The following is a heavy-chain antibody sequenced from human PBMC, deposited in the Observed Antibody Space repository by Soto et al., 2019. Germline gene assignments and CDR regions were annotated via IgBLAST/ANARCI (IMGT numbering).Heavy chain of an antibody. CDR1: GESISSSSYY. J-gene: IGHJ4*02. D-gene: IGHD2-21*02. CDR3: ARQRTTVVTQAYFDH. Sequence: SETLCITCLVSGESISSSSYYWGWIRQPPGKGLEWSGSIYYSGRTYYNPSFKSRVTISIDTSKNQFSLKLSSVTATDTAVYYCARQRTTVVTQAYFDHWGQGALVTVSS. CDR2: IYYSGRT. V-gene: IGHV4-39*01.